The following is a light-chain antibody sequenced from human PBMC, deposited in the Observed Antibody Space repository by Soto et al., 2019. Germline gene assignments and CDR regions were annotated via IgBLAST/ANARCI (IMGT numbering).Light chain of an antibody. CDR1: SXDVGGYNY. CDR2: EVS. CDR3: SSYTSSSTPVV. J-gene: IGLJ1*01. V-gene: IGLV2-14*01. Sequence: QSVLTQPASVSGSPGQSITISCTGTSXDVGGYNYVSWYQQHPGKAPKLIIYEVSNRPSGVSNRFSGSKSGNTASLTISGLQAEDEADYYCSSYTSSSTPVVFGTGTKVTV.